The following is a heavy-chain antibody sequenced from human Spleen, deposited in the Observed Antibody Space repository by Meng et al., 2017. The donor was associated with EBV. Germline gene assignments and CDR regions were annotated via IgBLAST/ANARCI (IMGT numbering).Heavy chain of an antibody. D-gene: IGHD4-17*01. CDR1: GLHSINTY. CDR2: ISSHGNNI. V-gene: IGHV3-11*01. J-gene: IGHJ4*02. Sequence: VQLVRRGGGLVGPGGSCGSPVASSGLHSINTYINWIRQAPGKGLGWLSYISSHGNNIYNVDYSKGRLSISSDNAKKSVYLQMNSLRADDTAVYYCARGGRLRAYDYFDYWGQGTLVTVSS. CDR3: ARGGRLRAYDYFDY.